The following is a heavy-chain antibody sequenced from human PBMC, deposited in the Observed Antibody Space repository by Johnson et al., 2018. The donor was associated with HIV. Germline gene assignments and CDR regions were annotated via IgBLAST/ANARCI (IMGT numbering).Heavy chain of an antibody. CDR1: GFTFSDYA. V-gene: IGHV3-30*04. Sequence: QVQLVESGGGVVQPGRSLRLSCSASGFTFSDYAMHWVRQAPGKGLQWVAVISYDGNTKYYADSVKGRFTISRYNSKSTLYLQMNSRRVEDTAVYFCARRASGWHAFDIWGQGTMVTVSS. CDR3: ARRASGWHAFDI. J-gene: IGHJ3*02. D-gene: IGHD6-19*01. CDR2: ISYDGNTK.